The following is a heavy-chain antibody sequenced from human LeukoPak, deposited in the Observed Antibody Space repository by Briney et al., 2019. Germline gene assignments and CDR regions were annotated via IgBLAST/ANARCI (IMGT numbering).Heavy chain of an antibody. J-gene: IGHJ4*02. Sequence: PSQTLSLTCTVSGGSISSGGYYWSWIRQHPGKGLEWIGYIYYSGSTYYNPSPKSRVTISVDTSKNQFSLKLSSVTAADTAVYYCAREDYYDRSFGYWGQGTLVTVSS. CDR2: IYYSGST. CDR3: AREDYYDRSFGY. V-gene: IGHV4-31*03. CDR1: GGSISSGGYY. D-gene: IGHD3-22*01.